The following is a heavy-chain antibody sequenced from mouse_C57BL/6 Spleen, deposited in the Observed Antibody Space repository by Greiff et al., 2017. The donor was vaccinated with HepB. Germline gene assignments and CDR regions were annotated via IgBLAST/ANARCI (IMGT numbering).Heavy chain of an antibody. CDR2: IDPSDSET. V-gene: IGHV1-52*01. J-gene: IGHJ3*01. Sequence: QVQLQQPGAELVRPGSSVKLSCKASGYTFTSYWMHWVKQRPIQGLEWIGNIDPSDSETHYNQKFKDKATWTVDKSSSTAYMQLSSLTSEDSAVYYCARHSSGYGFAYWGQGTLVTVSA. CDR1: GYTFTSYW. D-gene: IGHD3-2*02. CDR3: ARHSSGYGFAY.